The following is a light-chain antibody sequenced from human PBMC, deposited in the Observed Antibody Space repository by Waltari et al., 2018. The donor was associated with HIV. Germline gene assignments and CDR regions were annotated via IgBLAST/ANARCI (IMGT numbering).Light chain of an antibody. V-gene: IGLV2-14*01. CDR1: SRDVAGDNS. CDR2: EVS. CDR3: SSYTSSSTLV. J-gene: IGLJ1*01. Sequence: QSALTQPAPVSGSPGQSITLSCPGTSRDVAGDNSVSWFQQHPGQAPQLMIYEVSNRPSGVSNRFSGSKSGNTASLTISGLQAEDEADYYCSSYTSSSTLVFGTGTKVTVL.